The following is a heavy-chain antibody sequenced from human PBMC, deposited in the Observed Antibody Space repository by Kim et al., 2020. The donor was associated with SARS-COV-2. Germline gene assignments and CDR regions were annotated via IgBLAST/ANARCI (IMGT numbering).Heavy chain of an antibody. CDR1: GFTFSSYW. CDR2: IKQDGSEK. J-gene: IGHJ3*02. Sequence: GGSLRLSCVVSGFTFSSYWMSWVRQAPGKGLEWVANIKQDGSEKNYVDSVKGRFTISRDNVRKSMYLQMNSLRGDDTAIYYCAREVDAFDIWGQGTKVTVSS. CDR3: AREVDAFDI. V-gene: IGHV3-7*03.